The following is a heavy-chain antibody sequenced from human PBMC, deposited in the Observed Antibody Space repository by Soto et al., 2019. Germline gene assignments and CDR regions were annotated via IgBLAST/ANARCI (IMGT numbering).Heavy chain of an antibody. CDR2: IYYSGST. Sequence: SETLSLTCTVSGGSISSYYWSWIRQPPGKGLEWIGYIYYSGSTNYNPSLKSRVTISVDTSKNQFSLKLSSVTAADTAVYYCARGLKTPVADKHGWYDPWGQGTLLTVSS. J-gene: IGHJ5*02. D-gene: IGHD2-15*01. CDR3: ARGLKTPVADKHGWYDP. CDR1: GGSISSYY. V-gene: IGHV4-59*01.